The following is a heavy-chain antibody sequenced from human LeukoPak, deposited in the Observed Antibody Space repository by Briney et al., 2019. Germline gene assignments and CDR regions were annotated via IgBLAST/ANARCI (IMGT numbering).Heavy chain of an antibody. D-gene: IGHD3-3*01. CDR1: GFTFSSYA. CDR3: ARSHRSGARGQFDY. J-gene: IGHJ4*02. V-gene: IGHV3-23*01. Sequence: PGGSLRLSCAASGFTFSSYAMSWVRQAPGKGLEWVSIISGSGGSTHYAGSVKGRFTIFRDDSKNTLYLQMNSLRAEDTAVYYCARSHRSGARGQFDYWGQGTLVTVSS. CDR2: ISGSGGST.